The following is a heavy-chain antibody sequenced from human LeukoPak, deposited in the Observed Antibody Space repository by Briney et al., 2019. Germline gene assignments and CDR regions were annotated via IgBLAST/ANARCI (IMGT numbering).Heavy chain of an antibody. D-gene: IGHD4-11*01. CDR3: ARSRSGNYDDAFDI. CDR1: GGTFSSYA. CDR2: IIPIFGTA. V-gene: IGHV1-69*13. Sequence: SVKVSCKASGGTFSSYAISWVRQAPGQGLEWMGGIIPIFGTANYAQKFQGRVTITADESTSTAYMELSSLRSEDTAVYYCARSRSGNYDDAFDIWGQGTMVTVSS. J-gene: IGHJ3*02.